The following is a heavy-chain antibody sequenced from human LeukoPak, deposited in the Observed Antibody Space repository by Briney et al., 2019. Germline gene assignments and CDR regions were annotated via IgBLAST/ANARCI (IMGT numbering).Heavy chain of an antibody. V-gene: IGHV1-3*01. D-gene: IGHD3-10*01. Sequence: ASVKVSFKTSGYNFASYTMHWLRPAPGQSPEWMGSINGDNGNTKYSEKFQGRVTFTRDTCASSAYMELSRLRSEDTAVYYCARSSSGTYHYWGQGTLVTVSS. CDR2: INGDNGNT. CDR1: GYNFASYT. J-gene: IGHJ4*02. CDR3: ARSSSGTYHY.